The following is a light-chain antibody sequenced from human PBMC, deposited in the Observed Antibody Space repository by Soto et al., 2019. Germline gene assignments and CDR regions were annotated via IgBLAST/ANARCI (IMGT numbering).Light chain of an antibody. Sequence: DIQMTQSPSSLSGSAGDRVTITCRASQSISGYLNWYQQKPGKAPKVLMYDTSILQTGVSSRFSGSGSGTDFTLTINSLQPEDFATYYCQQSYSTPWTFGQGTKVEIK. V-gene: IGKV1-39*01. CDR2: DTS. J-gene: IGKJ1*01. CDR3: QQSYSTPWT. CDR1: QSISGY.